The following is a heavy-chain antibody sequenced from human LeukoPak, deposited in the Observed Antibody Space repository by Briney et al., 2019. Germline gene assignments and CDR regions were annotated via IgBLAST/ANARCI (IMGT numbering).Heavy chain of an antibody. V-gene: IGHV4-34*01. D-gene: IGHD3-3*01. Sequence: SETLSLTCAVYGGSFSGYYWSWIRQPPGKGLEWIGEINHSGSTNYNPSLKSRVTISVDTSKNQFSLKLSSVTAADTAAYYCARGSAIFGVVITKRRFDYWGQGTLVTVSS. J-gene: IGHJ4*02. CDR3: ARGSAIFGVVITKRRFDY. CDR2: INHSGST. CDR1: GGSFSGYY.